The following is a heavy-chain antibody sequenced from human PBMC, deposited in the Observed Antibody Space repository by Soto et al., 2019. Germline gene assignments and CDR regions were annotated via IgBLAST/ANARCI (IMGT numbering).Heavy chain of an antibody. Sequence: GGSLRLSCAASGFTFSSYAMHWVRQAPGKGLEWVAVISYDGSNKYYADSVKDRFTISRDNSKNTLYLQMNSLRAEDTAVYYCARITDIVVVVAATDYWGQGTLVTVSS. CDR1: GFTFSSYA. D-gene: IGHD2-15*01. CDR3: ARITDIVVVVAATDY. V-gene: IGHV3-30-3*01. CDR2: ISYDGSNK. J-gene: IGHJ4*02.